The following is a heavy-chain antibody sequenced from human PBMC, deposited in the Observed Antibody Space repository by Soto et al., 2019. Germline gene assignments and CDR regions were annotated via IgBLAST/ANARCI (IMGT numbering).Heavy chain of an antibody. D-gene: IGHD2-21*01. CDR2: ISSSSSYI. V-gene: IGHV3-21*01. Sequence: GGSLRLSCAASGFTFSSYSMNWVRQAPGKGLEWVSSISSSSSYIYYADSVKGRFTISRDNAKNSLYLQMNSLRAEDTAVYYCARSRSRLAIDAFDIWGQGTMVTVSS. J-gene: IGHJ3*02. CDR3: ARSRSRLAIDAFDI. CDR1: GFTFSSYS.